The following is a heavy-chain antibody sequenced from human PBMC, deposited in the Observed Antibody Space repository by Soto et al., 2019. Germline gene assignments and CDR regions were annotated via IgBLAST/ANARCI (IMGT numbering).Heavy chain of an antibody. CDR2: ISGSGGST. Sequence: EVQLLESGGGLVQPGGSLRLSCAASGFTFSSYAMSWVRQAPGKGLEWVSAISGSGGSTYYADSVEGRFTISRDNSKNTLYLQMNSLRAEDTAVYYCATYTFGGVIVRYWGQGTLVTVSS. CDR3: ATYTFGGVIVRY. CDR1: GFTFSSYA. D-gene: IGHD3-16*02. J-gene: IGHJ4*02. V-gene: IGHV3-23*01.